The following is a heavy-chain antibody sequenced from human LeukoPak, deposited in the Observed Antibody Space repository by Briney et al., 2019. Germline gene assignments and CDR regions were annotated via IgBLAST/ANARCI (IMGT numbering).Heavy chain of an antibody. V-gene: IGHV3-23*01. D-gene: IGHD3-16*01. CDR1: GFTFSSYA. Sequence: GGSLRLSCAASGFTFSSYAMSWVRQAPGKGLEWVSGISGSGGSTYLADSVKGRFTISRDNPKNTLYLQMSSLGAEDTAVYYCAKGLYDNTSSKNDYWGQGTLVTVSS. CDR3: AKGLYDNTSSKNDY. CDR2: ISGSGGST. J-gene: IGHJ4*02.